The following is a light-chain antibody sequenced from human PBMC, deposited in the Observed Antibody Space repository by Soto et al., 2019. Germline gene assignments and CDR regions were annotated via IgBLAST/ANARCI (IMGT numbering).Light chain of an antibody. CDR2: GAS. CDR1: QSVRSN. J-gene: IGKJ4*01. V-gene: IGKV3-15*01. Sequence: EIVMTQSPATLSVSPGERATISCRASQSVRSNLAWYQQKPGQAPRLLIYGASTRATGIPARFSGSGSGTEFTLTISSLQSEDFAVYYCQQYNNWPLTFGGGTKVEIQ. CDR3: QQYNNWPLT.